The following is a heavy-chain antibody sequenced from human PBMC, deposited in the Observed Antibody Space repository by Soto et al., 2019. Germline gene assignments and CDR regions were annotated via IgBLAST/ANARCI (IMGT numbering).Heavy chain of an antibody. CDR3: ARDLAPYGGSGIDYGMDG. D-gene: IGHD3-10*01. CDR1: GYTFSSYG. J-gene: IGHJ6*02. V-gene: IGHV1-18*04. Sequence: DSVQVSCKSSGYTFSSYGISWVRQAPGQGLEWMAWISAYNGNTNYAQKLQGRVTMTTDTSTSTAYMDLRSLRSDDTAVYYCARDLAPYGGSGIDYGMDGWGQ. CDR2: ISAYNGNT.